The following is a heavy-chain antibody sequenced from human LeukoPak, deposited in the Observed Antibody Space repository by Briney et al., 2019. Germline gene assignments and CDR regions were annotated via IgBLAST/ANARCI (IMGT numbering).Heavy chain of an antibody. D-gene: IGHD6-13*01. CDR2: IIPIFGTV. J-gene: IGHJ3*02. Sequence: GASVKVSCKASGGTFSNYAISWVRQAPGQGLEWMGGIIPIFGTVNYAQRFQGRVAITADESTTTAYMELSSLRSEDTAVYYCARDSLRAAAGFPDLQNDALDIWGQGTMVTVSS. V-gene: IGHV1-69*13. CDR3: ARDSLRAAAGFPDLQNDALDI. CDR1: GGTFSNYA.